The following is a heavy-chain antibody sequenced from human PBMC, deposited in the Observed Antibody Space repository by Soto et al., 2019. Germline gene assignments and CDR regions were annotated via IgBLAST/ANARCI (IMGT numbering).Heavy chain of an antibody. V-gene: IGHV1-69*01. Sequence: QVQLVQSGAEVKKPGSSVKVSCKSSGGTFSSYAISWVRQAPGQGLEWMGGIIPIFGTANYAQKFQGRVTLTADESTSTAYMELSSLRSEDTAVYYCASLGVAATQSGRFDYCGQGTLVTVSS. D-gene: IGHD2-15*01. J-gene: IGHJ4*02. CDR3: ASLGVAATQSGRFDY. CDR2: IIPIFGTA. CDR1: GGTFSSYA.